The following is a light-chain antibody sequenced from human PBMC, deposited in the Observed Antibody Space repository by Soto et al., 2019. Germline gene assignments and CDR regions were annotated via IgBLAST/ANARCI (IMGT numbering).Light chain of an antibody. CDR1: QSVSSN. CDR3: QQYNDWPRT. J-gene: IGKJ1*01. CDR2: GAS. Sequence: EVVMTQSPATLSVSPGERATLSCRASQSVSSNLAWNQQKPGQAPRLLIYGASTRATGIPARFSGSRSGTEFTLTISSLQSEDFAVYYCQQYNDWPRTFGQGTKVEIK. V-gene: IGKV3-15*01.